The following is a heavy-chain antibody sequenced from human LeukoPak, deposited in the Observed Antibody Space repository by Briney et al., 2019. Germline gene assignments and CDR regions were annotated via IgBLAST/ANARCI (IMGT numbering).Heavy chain of an antibody. J-gene: IGHJ5*02. D-gene: IGHD3-16*02. Sequence: PSETLSLTCTVSGGSISSGDYYWSWIRQPPGKGLVWIGYIYYSGSTYYNPSLKSRVTISVDTSKNQFSLKLSSVTAADTAVYYCARAQRYLLLFDPWGQGTLVTVSS. CDR1: GGSISSGDYY. CDR3: ARAQRYLLLFDP. CDR2: IYYSGST. V-gene: IGHV4-30-4*01.